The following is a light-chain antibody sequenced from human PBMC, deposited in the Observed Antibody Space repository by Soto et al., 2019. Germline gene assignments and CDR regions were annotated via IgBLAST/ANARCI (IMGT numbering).Light chain of an antibody. V-gene: IGKV1-39*01. CDR1: ENIARA. Sequence: DIQMTQSPSSLSASVGDRVTITCRASENIARALNWYQQRPGKAPELLISAASSLQSGVPSRFSGGGSGTDFTLSISSLQPEDSATYYCLQSYSNPRTFGQGTKVEIK. CDR2: AAS. CDR3: LQSYSNPRT. J-gene: IGKJ1*01.